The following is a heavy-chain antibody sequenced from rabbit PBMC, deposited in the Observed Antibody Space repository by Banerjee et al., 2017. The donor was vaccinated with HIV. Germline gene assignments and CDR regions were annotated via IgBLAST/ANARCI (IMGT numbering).Heavy chain of an antibody. CDR1: GFSFSSSYY. CDR3: GRCDQSYNGMDL. Sequence: QEQLEESGGDLVQPEGSLTLTCTASGFSFSSSYYMCWVRQAPGKGLEWIGCIRTDSSGNTYYATWAKGRFTISKTATTVTLQMTSLTAADTATYFCGRCDQSYNGMDLWGQGTLVTVS. V-gene: IGHV1S45*01. CDR2: IRTDSSGNT. J-gene: IGHJ6*01.